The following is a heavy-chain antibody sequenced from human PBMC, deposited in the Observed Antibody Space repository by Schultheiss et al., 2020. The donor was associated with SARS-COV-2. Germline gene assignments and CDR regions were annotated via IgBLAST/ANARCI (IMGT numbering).Heavy chain of an antibody. D-gene: IGHD6-6*01. Sequence: GGSLRLSCAASGFTFSSYAMSWVRQAPGKGLEWVSAISGSGGSTYYADSVKGRFTISRDNSKNTLYLQMNSLRAEDTAVYYCAKDPAYSSSHYYFDYWGQGTLVTVSS. CDR3: AKDPAYSSSHYYFDY. V-gene: IGHV3-23*01. CDR1: GFTFSSYA. CDR2: ISGSGGST. J-gene: IGHJ4*02.